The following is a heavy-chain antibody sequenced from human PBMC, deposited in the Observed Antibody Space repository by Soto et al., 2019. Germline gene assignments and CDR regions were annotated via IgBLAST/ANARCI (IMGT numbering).Heavy chain of an antibody. CDR1: GGSISSGCYY. CDR3: ARRPMVRGVMIYGAFDI. J-gene: IGHJ3*02. Sequence: PSETLSLTCPVSGGSISSGCYYWSWIRQHPGKGLEWIGYIYYSGSTYYNPSLKSRVTISVDTSKNQFSLKLSSVTAADTAVYYCARRPMVRGVMIYGAFDIWGQGTMVTVSS. CDR2: IYYSGST. V-gene: IGHV4-31*03. D-gene: IGHD3-10*01.